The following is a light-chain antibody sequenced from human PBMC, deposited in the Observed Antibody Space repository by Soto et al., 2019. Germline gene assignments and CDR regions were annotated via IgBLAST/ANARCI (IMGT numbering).Light chain of an antibody. Sequence: VVLTQSPRTLSLSPGERATLSCRASQNVNNNYVAWYQQRPGQAPSLLIYGASDRATGVPVRFSGSGSGTDFTLTISRLEPEDFAVYYCQQYGSSGTFGQGTKVEIK. CDR1: QNVNNNY. V-gene: IGKV3-20*01. J-gene: IGKJ1*01. CDR2: GAS. CDR3: QQYGSSGT.